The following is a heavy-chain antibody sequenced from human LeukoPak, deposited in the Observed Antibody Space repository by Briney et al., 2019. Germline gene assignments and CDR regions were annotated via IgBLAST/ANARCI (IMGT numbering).Heavy chain of an antibody. CDR3: ARASSGYFDY. D-gene: IGHD3-3*01. V-gene: IGHV4-30-2*01. J-gene: IGHJ4*02. CDR1: GGSISSGGYY. CDR2: IYHSGST. Sequence: SETPSLTCTVSGGSISSGGYYWSWIRQPPGKGLEWIGYIYHSGSTYYNPSLKSRVTISVDRSKNQFSLKLSSVTAADTAVYYCARASSGYFDYWGQGTLVTVSS.